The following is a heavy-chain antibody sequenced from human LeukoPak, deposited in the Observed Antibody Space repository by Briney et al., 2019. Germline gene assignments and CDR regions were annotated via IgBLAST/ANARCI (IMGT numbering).Heavy chain of an antibody. CDR1: GYSFTSYW. CDR3: ARHRAGKYYYDSSGYAYY. J-gene: IGHJ4*02. V-gene: IGHV5-51*01. CDR2: IYPGDSDT. D-gene: IGHD3-22*01. Sequence: GESLKISCKGSGYSFTSYWIGWVRQMPGKGLEWMGIIYPGDSDTRYSPSFQGQVTISADKSISPAYLQWSSLKASDTAMYYCARHRAGKYYYDSSGYAYYWGQRTLVTVSS.